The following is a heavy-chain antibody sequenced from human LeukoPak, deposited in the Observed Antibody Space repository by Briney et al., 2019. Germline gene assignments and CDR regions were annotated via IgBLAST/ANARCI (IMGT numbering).Heavy chain of an antibody. CDR3: ARGGPGGSGSYYIY. V-gene: IGHV3-11*06. Sequence: PGGSLRLSCAASGFTFSDYYMSWIRQAPGKGLEWVSYISSSSSYTNYADSVKGRFTITRDNAKNSLYLQMNSLRAEDTAVYYCARGGPGGSGSYYIYWGQGTLVTVSS. D-gene: IGHD3-10*01. CDR2: ISSSSSYT. CDR1: GFTFSDYY. J-gene: IGHJ4*02.